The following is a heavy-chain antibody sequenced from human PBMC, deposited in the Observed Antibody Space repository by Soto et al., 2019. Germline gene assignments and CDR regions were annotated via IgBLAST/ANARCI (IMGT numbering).Heavy chain of an antibody. Sequence: GASVKVSCKASGYTFTGYYMHWVRQAPGQGLEWMGWINPNSGGTNYAQKFQGWVTMTRDTSISTAYMELSRLRSDDTAVYYCARGPGGSYSDAFDIWGQGTMVTVSS. V-gene: IGHV1-2*04. CDR3: ARGPGGSYSDAFDI. D-gene: IGHD1-26*01. J-gene: IGHJ3*02. CDR1: GYTFTGYY. CDR2: INPNSGGT.